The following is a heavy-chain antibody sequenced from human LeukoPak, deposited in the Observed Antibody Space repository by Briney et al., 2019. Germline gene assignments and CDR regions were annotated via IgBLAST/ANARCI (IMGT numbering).Heavy chain of an antibody. J-gene: IGHJ6*02. CDR2: IGSDSKT. CDR1: GFTFNGFA. Sequence: GGSLRLSCAGSGFTFNGFAMTWVRQAPGKGLEWVSSIGSDSKTHYSESVKGRFAISRDYSKSTLFLQMNSLRAEDTALYYCAKALHYYVSMDVWGQGTAVTVSS. D-gene: IGHD3-10*02. V-gene: IGHV3-23*01. CDR3: AKALHYYVSMDV.